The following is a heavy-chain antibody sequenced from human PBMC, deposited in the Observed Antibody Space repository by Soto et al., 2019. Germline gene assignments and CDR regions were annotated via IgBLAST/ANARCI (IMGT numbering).Heavy chain of an antibody. CDR2: IYYSGST. CDR1: GGSISSGDYY. J-gene: IGHJ6*02. D-gene: IGHD6-6*01. Sequence: QVQLQESGPGLVKPSQTLSLTCTVSGGSISSGDYYWSWIRQPPGKGLEWIGYIYYSGSTYYNPSLKSRVTLSVATSKNQCSLKLSSVTAADTAVYYCVRIMVGPIAARTYYYYYGMDVWGQGTTVTVSS. V-gene: IGHV4-30-4*01. CDR3: VRIMVGPIAARTYYYYYGMDV.